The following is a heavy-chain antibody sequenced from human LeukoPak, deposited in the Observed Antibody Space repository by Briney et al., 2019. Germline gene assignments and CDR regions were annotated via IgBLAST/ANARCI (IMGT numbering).Heavy chain of an antibody. Sequence: GASVKVSCKASGYTFTSYDINWVRQATGQGLEWMGWMNPNSGNTGYAQKFQGRVTMTRNTSISTAYMELSSLRSEDTAVYYCARTYYDILTGYYTIDYWGQGTLVTVSS. CDR2: MNPNSGNT. V-gene: IGHV1-8*01. CDR3: ARTYYDILTGYYTIDY. CDR1: GYTFTSYD. J-gene: IGHJ4*02. D-gene: IGHD3-9*01.